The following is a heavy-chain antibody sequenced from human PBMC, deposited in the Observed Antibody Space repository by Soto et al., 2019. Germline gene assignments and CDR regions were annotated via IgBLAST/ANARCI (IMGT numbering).Heavy chain of an antibody. D-gene: IGHD6-13*01. J-gene: IGHJ5*02. CDR3: ARAPFIAAAGIWFDP. V-gene: IGHV1-3*01. Sequence: GASVKVSCKASGYTFTSYAMHWVRQAPGQRLEWMGWINAGNGNTKYSQKFQGRVTITRDTSMSTAYMELSSLRSEDTAVYYCARAPFIAAAGIWFDPWAQRTLVTVSS. CDR1: GYTFTSYA. CDR2: INAGNGNT.